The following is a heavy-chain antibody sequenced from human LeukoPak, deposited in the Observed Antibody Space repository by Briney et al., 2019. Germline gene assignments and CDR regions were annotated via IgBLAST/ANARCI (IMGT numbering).Heavy chain of an antibody. CDR1: GYNFTSNW. CDR3: ARHITYYDFWSGQGPSYYHMDV. Sequence: GESLKISCQGSGYNFTSNWIGWVRQMPGKGLEWMGVIYPGDSETRYSPSFQGQVTISADKSITTAYLQWSSLKASDTAMYYCARHITYYDFWSGQGPSYYHMDVWGKGTTVTVSS. V-gene: IGHV5-51*01. D-gene: IGHD3-3*01. J-gene: IGHJ6*03. CDR2: IYPGDSET.